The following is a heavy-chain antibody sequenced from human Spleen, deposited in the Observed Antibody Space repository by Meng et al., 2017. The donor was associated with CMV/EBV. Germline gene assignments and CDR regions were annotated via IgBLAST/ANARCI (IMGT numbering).Heavy chain of an antibody. Sequence: GGSLRLSCAASGFTFSSYSMNWVRQAPGKGLEWVSSISSSSSYIYYADSVKGRFTISRDNAKNSLYLQMNSLRAEDTAVYYCARESEWLGAFDIWGQGTMVTVSS. D-gene: IGHD3-3*01. CDR3: ARESEWLGAFDI. CDR2: ISSSSSYI. CDR1: GFTFSSYS. V-gene: IGHV3-21*01. J-gene: IGHJ3*02.